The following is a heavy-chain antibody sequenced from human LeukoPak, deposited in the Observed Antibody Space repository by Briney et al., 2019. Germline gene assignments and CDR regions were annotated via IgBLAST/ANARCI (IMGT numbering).Heavy chain of an antibody. CDR1: GDSITSSDHY. CDR2: INHSGST. CDR3: ARAAQWLATYYFDY. D-gene: IGHD6-19*01. J-gene: IGHJ4*02. Sequence: PSETLSLTCTLSGDSITSSDHYWVWIRQPPGKGLEWIGEINHSGSTNYNPSLKSRVTISVDTSKNQFSLKLSSVTAAGTAVYYCARAAQWLATYYFDYWGQGTLVTVSS. V-gene: IGHV4-39*07.